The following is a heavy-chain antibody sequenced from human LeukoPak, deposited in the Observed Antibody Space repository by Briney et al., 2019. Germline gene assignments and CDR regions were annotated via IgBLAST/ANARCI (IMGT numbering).Heavy chain of an antibody. V-gene: IGHV4-39*07. CDR2: IYYSGRT. CDR1: GGSISTSSYY. Sequence: SETLSLTCTVSGGSISTSSYYWGWIRQPPEKALEWIGNIYYSGRTYYNPSLSSRVTISVDTSKNQFSLKLSSVTAADTAVYSCARDNWLLSSKTWYYYGLDVWGQGTTVTVSS. J-gene: IGHJ6*02. CDR3: ARDNWLLSSKTWYYYGLDV. D-gene: IGHD3-3*01.